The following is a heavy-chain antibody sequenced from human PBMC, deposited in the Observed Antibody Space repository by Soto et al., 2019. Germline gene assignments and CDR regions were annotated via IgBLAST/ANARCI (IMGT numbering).Heavy chain of an antibody. CDR3: ASLHYYDSSGYYLVYYYYGMDV. V-gene: IGHV4-39*01. CDR2: IYYSGST. D-gene: IGHD3-22*01. CDR1: GGSISSSSYY. J-gene: IGHJ6*04. Sequence: SETLSLTCTVSGGSISSSSYYWGWIRQPPGKGLEWIGSIYYSGSTYYNPSLKSRVTISVDTSKNQFSLKLSSVTAADTAVYYCASLHYYDSSGYYLVYYYYGMDVWGKGTTVTVSS.